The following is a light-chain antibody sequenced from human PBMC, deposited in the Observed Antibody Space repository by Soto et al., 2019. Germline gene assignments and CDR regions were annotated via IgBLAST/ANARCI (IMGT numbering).Light chain of an antibody. CDR2: DES. V-gene: IGKV3D-7*01. Sequence: EIVMTQSPATLSLSPGQRASLSSRASQSVASNYLGWYQQKPGQAPRVLIFDESIRATGIPARFSGSGSGTELNLTITRLQPEDFATYYCHKVNSHPITCGQGTRLEIK. CDR3: HKVNSHPIT. J-gene: IGKJ5*01. CDR1: QSVASNY.